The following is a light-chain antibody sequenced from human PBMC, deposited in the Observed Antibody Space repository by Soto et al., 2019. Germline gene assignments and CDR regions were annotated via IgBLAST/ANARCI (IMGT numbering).Light chain of an antibody. Sequence: ELVMTQSPATLSVSPGEGATLSCRASQSVSSNLTWYQQKPGQAPRLLIYGASTRATGVPARFSGSRSGTEFTLTINSLQSEDFAVYYCQQYNDWWTFGQGTKVEIK. CDR2: GAS. CDR1: QSVSSN. J-gene: IGKJ1*01. CDR3: QQYNDWWT. V-gene: IGKV3-15*01.